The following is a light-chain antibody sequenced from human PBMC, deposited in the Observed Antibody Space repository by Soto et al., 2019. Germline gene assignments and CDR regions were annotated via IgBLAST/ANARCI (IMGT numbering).Light chain of an antibody. CDR1: QSISTY. CDR2: TAS. CDR3: HQSYRPLRT. J-gene: IGKJ3*01. V-gene: IGKV1-39*01. Sequence: DIQMTQSPSSLSASVGDRVTITCRASQSISTYLHWYQEKPGRPPKLLIYTASSLQSGVPSRFTGSGSGTDFTLTISSLQPEDFAIYYCHQSYRPLRTFGPGTKV.